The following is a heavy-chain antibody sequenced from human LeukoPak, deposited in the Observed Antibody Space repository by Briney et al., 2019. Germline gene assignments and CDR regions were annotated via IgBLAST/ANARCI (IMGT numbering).Heavy chain of an antibody. D-gene: IGHD3-16*01. CDR2: VSTYNGDR. Sequence: ASVKVSCKASGYTFTTYGISWVRQAPGQGLEWMGWVSTYNGDRKYAQKLQGRVTMTTDTSTSTAYMELRSPRSDDTAVYYCARDWACDYWGQGTLVTVSS. J-gene: IGHJ4*02. V-gene: IGHV1-18*01. CDR1: GYTFTTYG. CDR3: ARDWACDY.